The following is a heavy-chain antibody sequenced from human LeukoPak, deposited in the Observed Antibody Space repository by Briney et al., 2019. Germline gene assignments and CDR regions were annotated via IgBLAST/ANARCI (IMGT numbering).Heavy chain of an antibody. D-gene: IGHD5-12*01. CDR3: ARDRPPTYSGYDCFDY. J-gene: IGHJ4*02. CDR1: GFTFSSYE. Sequence: GGSLRLSCAASGFTFSSYEMNWVRQAPGKGLEWDSYISSSGSTIYYADSVKGRFTISRDNAKNSLYLQMNSLRAEDTAVYYCARDRPPTYSGYDCFDYWGQGTLVTVSS. V-gene: IGHV3-48*03. CDR2: ISSSGSTI.